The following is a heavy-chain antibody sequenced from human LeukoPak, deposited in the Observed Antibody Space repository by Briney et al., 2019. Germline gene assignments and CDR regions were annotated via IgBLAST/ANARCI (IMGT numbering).Heavy chain of an antibody. D-gene: IGHD3-10*01. Sequence: PGGSLRLSCAASGFTISNYSTIWVRQAPGKGLEWVSSSNSGSSYKNYADSVKGRFTISRDNAKNSLFLQMNSLRAEDTAVYYCARAFLWFGELYVAHWYFDLWGRGTLVTVSS. V-gene: IGHV3-21*01. CDR1: GFTISNYS. CDR2: SNSGSSYK. J-gene: IGHJ2*01. CDR3: ARAFLWFGELYVAHWYFDL.